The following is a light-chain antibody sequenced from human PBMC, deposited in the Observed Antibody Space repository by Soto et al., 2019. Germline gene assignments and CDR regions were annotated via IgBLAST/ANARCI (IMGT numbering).Light chain of an antibody. CDR2: GAS. V-gene: IGKV3-20*01. Sequence: EIVLTQSPGTLSLSPGERATLSCRASQSVSSKYLAWYQQKPGQAPRLLIYGASSRATGIPDRFSGSGSGTEFTLTIRSLQPDDFATYYCQQYNSYRTFGQGTKVDIK. J-gene: IGKJ1*01. CDR3: QQYNSYRT. CDR1: QSVSSKY.